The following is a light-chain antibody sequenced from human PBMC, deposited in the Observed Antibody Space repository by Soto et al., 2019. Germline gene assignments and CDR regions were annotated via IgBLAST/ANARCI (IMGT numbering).Light chain of an antibody. V-gene: IGKV3-20*01. Sequence: EFVLTQSPGTLSLSPGERATLSCRASQTVRNNYLAWYQQKPVKAPRLLIYDASRRATGIQDRFSGSGSGTDLTITISRVEPEDFAVYYCQPYNTWPWRCGKGIQVDI. J-gene: IGKJ1*01. CDR1: QTVRNNY. CDR3: QPYNTWPWR. CDR2: DAS.